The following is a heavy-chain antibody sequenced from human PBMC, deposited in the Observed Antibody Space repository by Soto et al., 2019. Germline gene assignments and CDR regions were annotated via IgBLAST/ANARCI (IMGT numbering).Heavy chain of an antibody. CDR3: VGAAPGD. D-gene: IGHD3-16*01. J-gene: IGHJ4*02. CDR1: GFIVSNKH. V-gene: IGHV3-53*05. CDR2: LYTDDRT. Sequence: VQLVETGGGLMQPGGSLRLSCAASGFIVSNKHMGWVRQAPGKGLESVSILYTDDRTYYADSVKGRFTISRDNSKNTVSLQMNGLRDEDTAMYYCVGAAPGDWGQGTPVTVSS.